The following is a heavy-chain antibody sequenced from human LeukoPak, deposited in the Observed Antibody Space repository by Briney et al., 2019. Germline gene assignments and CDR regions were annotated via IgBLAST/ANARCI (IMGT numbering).Heavy chain of an antibody. J-gene: IGHJ3*02. V-gene: IGHV3-49*04. D-gene: IGHD6-19*01. CDR1: GFTFGDYC. Sequence: SLPVSCTASGFTFGDYCMSWVRQAPGKGLEWVGLIRSKAYTGTPEYAASVKGRFTISRDDSKSIAYLQMNSLKAEDTAVYYCASSIWQWLAQDAFDIWGQGTMVTVSS. CDR3: ASSIWQWLAQDAFDI. CDR2: IRSKAYTGTP.